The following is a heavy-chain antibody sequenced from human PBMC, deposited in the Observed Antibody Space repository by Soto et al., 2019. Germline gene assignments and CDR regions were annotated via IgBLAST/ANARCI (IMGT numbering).Heavy chain of an antibody. Sequence: QITLKESGPPLVKPTQTLTLTCTFPGFSFSSIGEGVGWIRQPPGKALEWLALIYWVDDKRYSPSLKSRLTITXDPSXNXLVLTMTNMDPVDTATYYCVQSRCGGDCLQSYSSHSYYGLDVWGQGTTVTVSS. CDR1: GFSFSSIGEG. CDR2: IYWVDDK. J-gene: IGHJ6*02. V-gene: IGHV2-5*02. CDR3: VQSRCGGDCLQSYSSHSYYGLDV. D-gene: IGHD2-21*02.